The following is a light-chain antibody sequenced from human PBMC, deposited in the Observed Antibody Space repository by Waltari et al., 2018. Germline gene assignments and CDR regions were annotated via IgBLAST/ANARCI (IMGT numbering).Light chain of an antibody. Sequence: IVLTPSPGTLSLSPWARPTLSCRAGQSVSSDYLAWYQQRPGQAPRLLIFDASSRAAGIPDRFSGSGSGTDFSLTISRLEPEDFAVYYCQQYGSLPWTFGQGTRVEIK. CDR3: QQYGSLPWT. V-gene: IGKV3-20*01. CDR1: QSVSSDY. CDR2: DAS. J-gene: IGKJ1*01.